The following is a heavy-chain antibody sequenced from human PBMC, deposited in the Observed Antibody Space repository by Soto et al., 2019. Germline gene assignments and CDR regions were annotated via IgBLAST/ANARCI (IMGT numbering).Heavy chain of an antibody. V-gene: IGHV4-39*07. D-gene: IGHD5-12*01. Sequence: SETLSLTCTVSGGSISSSSYYWGWIRQPPGKGLEWIGSIYYSGSTYYNPSLKSRVTISVDTSKNQFSLKLSSVTAADTAVYYCARESSWLRFRTVGGYVFDYWGQGTLVTVSS. CDR2: IYYSGST. CDR3: ARESSWLRFRTVGGYVFDY. CDR1: GGSISSSSYY. J-gene: IGHJ4*02.